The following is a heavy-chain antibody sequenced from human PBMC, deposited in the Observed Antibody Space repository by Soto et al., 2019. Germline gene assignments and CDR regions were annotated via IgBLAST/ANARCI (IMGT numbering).Heavy chain of an antibody. CDR3: ARDRCYDGTCYSAADS. Sequence: GSLSLSCAASGFSFSTYNMDWVRQAPGKGPEWIAYISTTSFTIYYADSVKGRFTISRDNDRNSLYLEMNSLRDEDTAVYYCARDRCYDGTCYSAADSWGQGTRVTV. CDR1: GFSFSTYN. D-gene: IGHD2-15*01. CDR2: ISTTSFTI. J-gene: IGHJ4*02. V-gene: IGHV3-48*02.